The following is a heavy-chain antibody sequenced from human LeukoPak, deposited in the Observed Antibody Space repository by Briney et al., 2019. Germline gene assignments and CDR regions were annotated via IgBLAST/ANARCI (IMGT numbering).Heavy chain of an antibody. CDR1: GGSISSYY. CDR3: ARDRRTANSGSYYLDY. J-gene: IGHJ4*02. V-gene: IGHV4-4*07. D-gene: IGHD1-26*01. CDR2: IYTSGST. Sequence: SETLSLTCTVSGGSISSYYWSWIRQPAGKGLEWIGRIYTSGSTNYNPPLKSRVTMSVDRSKNQLSLNLSSVAAADTAVYYCARDRRTANSGSYYLDYWGQGTLSPSPQ.